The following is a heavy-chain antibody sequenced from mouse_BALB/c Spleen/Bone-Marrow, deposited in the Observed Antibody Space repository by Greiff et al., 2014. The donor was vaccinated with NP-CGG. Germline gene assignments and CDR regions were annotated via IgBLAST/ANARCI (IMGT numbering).Heavy chain of an antibody. CDR2: INPSSGYT. V-gene: IGHV1-4*01. CDR3: ASEIYGCGFAY. J-gene: IGHJ3*01. CDR1: GYIFDYYT. D-gene: IGHD2-2*01. Sequence: VQLQQSGAELARPGASVKMSCKASGYIFDYYTVQWGKQRPGQGLEWIGYINPSSGYTNYNQKFKDKATLTADKSSSTAYMQLSSLTSEDSAVYYCASEIYGCGFAYWGQGTLVTVSA.